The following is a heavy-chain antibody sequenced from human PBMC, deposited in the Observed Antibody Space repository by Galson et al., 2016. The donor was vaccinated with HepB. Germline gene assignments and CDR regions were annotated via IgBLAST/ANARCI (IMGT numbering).Heavy chain of an antibody. CDR1: GGTFSSYA. CDR3: AREAPSIVVVVAATSSDWYFDL. D-gene: IGHD2-15*01. J-gene: IGHJ2*01. CDR2: IIPIFGTA. Sequence: SVKVSCKASGGTFSSYAISWVRQAPGQGLEWMGRIIPIFGTANYAQKFQGRVTITADESTSTAYMELSSLRSEDTAVYYCAREAPSIVVVVAATSSDWYFDLWGRGTLVTVSS. V-gene: IGHV1-69*13.